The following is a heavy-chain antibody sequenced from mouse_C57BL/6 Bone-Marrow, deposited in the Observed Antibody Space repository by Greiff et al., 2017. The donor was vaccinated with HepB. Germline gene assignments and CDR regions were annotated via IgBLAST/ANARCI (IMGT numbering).Heavy chain of an antibody. CDR1: GYTFTSYW. D-gene: IGHD2-4*01. J-gene: IGHJ1*03. CDR2: IYPSDSET. Sequence: QVQLQQPGAELVRPGSSVKLSCKASGYTFTSYWMDWVKQRPGQGLEWIGNIYPSDSETHYNQKFKDKATFTVDKSSSTAYMQLSSLTSEDSAVYYCARKRLRRDWYFDVWGTGTTVTVSS. CDR3: ARKRLRRDWYFDV. V-gene: IGHV1-61*01.